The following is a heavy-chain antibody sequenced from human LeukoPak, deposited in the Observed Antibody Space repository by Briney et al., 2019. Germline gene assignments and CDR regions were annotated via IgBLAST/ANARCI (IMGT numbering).Heavy chain of an antibody. Sequence: PSQTLSLTCTVSGGSISSGDYYWSWIRQPPGKGLEWIEYIYYSGSTYYNPSLKSRVTISVDTSSNQFSLRLSSVTAADTAVYYCARGPEYSSGWYESSNWFDPWGQGTLVTVSS. D-gene: IGHD6-19*01. CDR2: IYYSGST. CDR3: ARGPEYSSGWYESSNWFDP. CDR1: GGSISSGDYY. J-gene: IGHJ5*02. V-gene: IGHV4-30-4*01.